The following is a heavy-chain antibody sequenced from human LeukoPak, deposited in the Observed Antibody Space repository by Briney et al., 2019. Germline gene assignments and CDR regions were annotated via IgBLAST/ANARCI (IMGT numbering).Heavy chain of an antibody. Sequence: PSETLSLTCTVSGGSISSSSYYWGWIRQPPGKGLEWIGSIYYSGSTYYNPSLKSRVTISVDTSKNQFSLKLRSVTAADTAVYYCARHPCSGGSCPLDYYYYYGMDVWGQGTTVTVSS. CDR3: ARHPCSGGSCPLDYYYYYGMDV. CDR2: IYYSGST. D-gene: IGHD2-15*01. CDR1: GGSISSSSYY. V-gene: IGHV4-39*01. J-gene: IGHJ6*02.